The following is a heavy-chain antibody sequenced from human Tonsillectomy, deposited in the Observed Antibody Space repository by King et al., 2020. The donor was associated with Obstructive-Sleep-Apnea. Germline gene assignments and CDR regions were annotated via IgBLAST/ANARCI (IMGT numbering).Heavy chain of an antibody. Sequence: VQLVESGGGLVQPGGSLRLSCAASGFTFSSYAMSWVRQAPGKGLEWVSAISGSGGSTYYADSVKGRFTISRDNSKNTLDLQMNSLRAEDTAVYYCAKGFRITMIVVVPPYWYFDLWGRGTLVTVSS. V-gene: IGHV3-23*04. CDR1: GFTFSSYA. CDR3: AKGFRITMIVVVPPYWYFDL. D-gene: IGHD3-22*01. CDR2: ISGSGGST. J-gene: IGHJ2*01.